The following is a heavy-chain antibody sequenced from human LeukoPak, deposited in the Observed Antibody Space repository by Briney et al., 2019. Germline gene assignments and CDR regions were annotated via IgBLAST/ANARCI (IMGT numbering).Heavy chain of an antibody. Sequence: PGGSLRLSCAASGFTFSSYAMSWVRQAPGKGLEWVSAISGSGGSTYYADSVKGRFTISRDNAKNSLYLQMNSLRAEDTAVYYCARGDGNLHDYWGQGTLVTVSS. V-gene: IGHV3-23*01. CDR1: GFTFSSYA. CDR3: ARGDGNLHDY. CDR2: ISGSGGST. D-gene: IGHD4-17*01. J-gene: IGHJ4*02.